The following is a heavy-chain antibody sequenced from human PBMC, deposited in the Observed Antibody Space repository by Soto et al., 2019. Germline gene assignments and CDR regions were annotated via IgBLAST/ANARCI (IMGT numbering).Heavy chain of an antibody. D-gene: IGHD1-26*01. CDR1: GYTFTSYG. V-gene: IGHV1-18*01. CDR2: ISAYNGNT. J-gene: IGHJ4*02. CDR3: ARDLGVGLVDY. Sequence: QVHLVQSGAGVKKPGASVKVSCKASGYTFTSYGISRLRQAPGHGLEWRGLISAYNGNTNYAQKLQGRVTMTTGTSTSTAYMALRSLKSDDTAVYYRARDLGVGLVDYWGQGPLVSVSS.